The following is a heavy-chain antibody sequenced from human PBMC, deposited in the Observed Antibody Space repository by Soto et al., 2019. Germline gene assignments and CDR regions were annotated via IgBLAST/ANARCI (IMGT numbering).Heavy chain of an antibody. CDR3: AKNTGYSYGFPFDY. Sequence: QVQLVESGGGVVQPGRSLRLSCAASGFTFSSYGMHWVRQAPGKGLEWMAVISYDGSNKYYADSVKGRFTISRDNSKNTLYLQMNSLTAEDTAVYYCAKNTGYSYGFPFDYLGQGTLVTVSS. CDR2: ISYDGSNK. CDR1: GFTFSSYG. J-gene: IGHJ4*02. V-gene: IGHV3-30*18. D-gene: IGHD5-18*01.